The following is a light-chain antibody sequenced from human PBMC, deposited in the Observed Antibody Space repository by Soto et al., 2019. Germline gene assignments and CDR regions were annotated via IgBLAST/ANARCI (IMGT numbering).Light chain of an antibody. CDR3: SSYAGSYTYI. J-gene: IGLJ1*01. CDR2: AVN. Sequence: QSVLTQPASVSGSPGQSITISCTGTSSDVGGYKSVSWYQQHPGKAPKLVIFAVNDRPSGVSDRFSGSKSGNTASLTISGLQAEDEADYYCSSYAGSYTYIFGTGTKLTVL. V-gene: IGLV2-14*01. CDR1: SSDVGGYKS.